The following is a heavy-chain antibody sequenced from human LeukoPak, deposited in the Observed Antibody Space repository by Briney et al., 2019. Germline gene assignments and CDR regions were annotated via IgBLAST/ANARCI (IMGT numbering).Heavy chain of an antibody. CDR1: GGSISSYY. CDR2: IYYSGST. J-gene: IGHJ5*02. Sequence: PSETLSLTCTVSGGSISSYYWSWIRQPPGKGLEWIGYIYYSGSTNYNPSLKSRVTISVDTSKNQFSLKLSSVTAADTAVYYCARAYWSYYYDSSGYYNWLDPWGQGTLVTVSS. V-gene: IGHV4-59*01. D-gene: IGHD3-22*01. CDR3: ARAYWSYYYDSSGYYNWLDP.